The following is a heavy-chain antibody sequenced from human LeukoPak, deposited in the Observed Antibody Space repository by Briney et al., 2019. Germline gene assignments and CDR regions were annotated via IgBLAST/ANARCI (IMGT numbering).Heavy chain of an antibody. V-gene: IGHV4-4*07. CDR3: ARDHKGYCSSTSCSYYYYYYMDA. CDR2: IYTSGST. Sequence: TSSETLSLTCTVSGGSISSYYWSWIRQPTGKGLEWIGRIYTSGSTNYNPSLKSRVTMSVDTSKNQFSLKLSSVTAADTAVYYCARDHKGYCSSTSCSYYYYYYMDAWGKGTTVTVSS. CDR1: GGSISSYY. D-gene: IGHD2-2*01. J-gene: IGHJ6*03.